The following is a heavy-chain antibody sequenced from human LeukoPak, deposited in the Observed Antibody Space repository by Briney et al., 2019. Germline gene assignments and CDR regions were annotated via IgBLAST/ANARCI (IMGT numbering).Heavy chain of an antibody. V-gene: IGHV4-34*01. D-gene: IGHD3-22*01. J-gene: IGHJ4*02. CDR1: GGSISGYY. CDR3: ARTITYYYDSSGYYYFDY. CDR2: INHSGST. Sequence: SETLSLTCTVSGGSISGYYWSWIRQPPGKGLEWIGEINHSGSTNYNPSLKSRVTISVDTSKNQFSLKLSSVTAADTAVYYCARTITYYYDSSGYYYFDYWGQGTLVTVSS.